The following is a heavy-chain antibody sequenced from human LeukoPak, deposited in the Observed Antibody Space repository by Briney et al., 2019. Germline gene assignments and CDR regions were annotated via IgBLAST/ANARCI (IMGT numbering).Heavy chain of an antibody. CDR1: GFTVSSNY. Sequence: GGSPRLSCAASGFTVSSNYMSWVRQAPGKGLEWVSVIYSGGSTYYADSVKGRFTISRHNSKNTLYLQMNSLRAEDTAVYYCARIYCSSTSCYDLYYFDYWGQGTLVTVSS. D-gene: IGHD2-2*01. CDR2: IYSGGST. J-gene: IGHJ4*02. CDR3: ARIYCSSTSCYDLYYFDY. V-gene: IGHV3-53*04.